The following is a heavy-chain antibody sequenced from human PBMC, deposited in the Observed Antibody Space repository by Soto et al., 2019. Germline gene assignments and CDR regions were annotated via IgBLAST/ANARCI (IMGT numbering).Heavy chain of an antibody. J-gene: IGHJ6*03. CDR1: GGSFSGYY. CDR2: INHSGST. D-gene: IGHD3-10*01. CDR3: ARVNPYYYGSGSKNRYYYYYYYMDV. V-gene: IGHV4-34*01. Sequence: PSETLSLTCAVYGGSFSGYYWSWIRQPPGKGLEWIREINHSGSTNYNPSLKSRVTISVDTSKNQFSLKLSSVTAADTAVYYCARVNPYYYGSGSKNRYYYYYYYMDVWGKGTTVTVSS.